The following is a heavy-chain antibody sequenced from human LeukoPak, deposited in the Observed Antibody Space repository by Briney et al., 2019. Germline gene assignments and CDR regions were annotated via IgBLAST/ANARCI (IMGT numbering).Heavy chain of an antibody. D-gene: IGHD7-27*01. Sequence: GGSLRLSCAASGFTVSSNYMSWVRQAPGKGLEWVSVIYSAGNTYYADSVKGRFTISRHNSKNTLYLQMNSLRVEDTAVYYCAGATWGSGYFDYWGQGTLVTVSS. V-gene: IGHV3-53*04. J-gene: IGHJ4*02. CDR3: AGATWGSGYFDY. CDR1: GFTVSSNY. CDR2: IYSAGNT.